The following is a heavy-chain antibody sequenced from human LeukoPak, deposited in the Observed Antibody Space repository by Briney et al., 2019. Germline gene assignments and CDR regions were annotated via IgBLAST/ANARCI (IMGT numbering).Heavy chain of an antibody. CDR3: ARDEVDYGDTNYFDY. D-gene: IGHD4-17*01. CDR2: INHNGNVN. Sequence: SGGSLRLSCAASGFTFSSYWMNWARQAPGKGLEWVASINHNGNVNSYVDSVKGRFTISRDNAKNSLYLQMSNLRAEDTAVYYCARDEVDYGDTNYFDYWGQGTLVTVSS. CDR1: GFTFSSYW. V-gene: IGHV3-7*01. J-gene: IGHJ4*02.